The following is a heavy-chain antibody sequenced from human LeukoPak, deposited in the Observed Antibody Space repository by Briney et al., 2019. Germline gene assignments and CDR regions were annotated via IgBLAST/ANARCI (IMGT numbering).Heavy chain of an antibody. CDR3: AKDGKSERYFDWLSLFDY. J-gene: IGHJ4*02. CDR1: GFTFSSYA. CDR2: ISGSGGST. V-gene: IGHV3-23*01. D-gene: IGHD3-9*01. Sequence: GGSLRLSCAASGFTFSSYAMSWVRQAPGKGLEWVSAISGSGGSTYYADSVEGRFTISRDNSKNTLYLQMNSLRAEDTAVYYCAKDGKSERYFDWLSLFDYWGQGTLVTVSS.